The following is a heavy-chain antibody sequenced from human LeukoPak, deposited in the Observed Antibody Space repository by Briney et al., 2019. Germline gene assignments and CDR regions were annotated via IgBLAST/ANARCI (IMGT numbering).Heavy chain of an antibody. CDR2: ISSSGSTI. CDR3: AELGITMIGGV. D-gene: IGHD3-10*02. V-gene: IGHV3-48*04. CDR1: GFSFDSYG. Sequence: GGSLRLSCEASGFSFDSYGMHWVRQAPGKGLEWVSYISSSGSTIYYADSVKGRLTISRDNAKNSLYLQMNSLRAEDTAVYYCAELGITMIGGVWGKGTTVTISS. J-gene: IGHJ6*04.